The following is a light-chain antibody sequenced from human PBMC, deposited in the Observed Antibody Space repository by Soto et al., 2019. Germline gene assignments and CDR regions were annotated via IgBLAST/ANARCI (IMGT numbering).Light chain of an antibody. CDR3: SSYTTTSPVV. V-gene: IGLV2-14*01. J-gene: IGLJ2*01. Sequence: QSALTQPASVSGSPGQSITISCTGTSSDVGGYNYVSWYQQHPGKAPKLMIYEVSNRPSGVSNRFSGSKSGNTASLTISGHRAEDGGVYYCSSYTTTSPVVFGGGTTRTVL. CDR2: EVS. CDR1: SSDVGGYNY.